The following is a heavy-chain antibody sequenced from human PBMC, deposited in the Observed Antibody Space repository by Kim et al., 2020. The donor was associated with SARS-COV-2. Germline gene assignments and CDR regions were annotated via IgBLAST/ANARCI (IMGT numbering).Heavy chain of an antibody. J-gene: IGHJ4*02. CDR1: GFTFRSYW. V-gene: IGHV3-7*03. CDR3: ARDGILSYTSSWDY. D-gene: IGHD6-13*01. CDR2: IKEDGRVR. Sequence: GGSLRLSCAASGFTFRSYWMSWVRQAPGKGLQWVANIKEDGRVRQYVDSVKGRFTISRDIAKNSLFLQMSGLRADDTAVYYCARDGILSYTSSWDYWGQGSLVTVSS.